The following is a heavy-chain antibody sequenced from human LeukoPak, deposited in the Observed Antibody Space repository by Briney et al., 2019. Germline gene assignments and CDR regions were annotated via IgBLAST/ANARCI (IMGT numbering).Heavy chain of an antibody. CDR1: GFTLSGHW. CDR3: ARGHYGLEV. V-gene: IGHV3-7*04. J-gene: IGHJ6*02. CDR2: INPDGGEA. Sequence: GGSLRLSCTASGFTLSGHWMSWVRQAPEKGLEWVASINPDGGEAYSGDSVKGRFTVSRDNAKNSLYLQTSSLRVEDTAVYYCARGHYGLEVWGQGTTVTVAS.